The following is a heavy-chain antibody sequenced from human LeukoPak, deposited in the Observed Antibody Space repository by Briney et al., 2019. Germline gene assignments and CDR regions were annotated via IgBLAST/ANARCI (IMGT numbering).Heavy chain of an antibody. D-gene: IGHD2-15*01. J-gene: IGHJ4*02. CDR3: ARPGYCSGGSCYPQHVDY. CDR1: GGSISSSSYY. Sequence: SETLSLTCTVSGGSISSSSYYWGWIRQPPGKGLECIGSIYYSGSTYYNPSLKSRVTISVDTSKNQFSLKLSSVTAADTAVYYCARPGYCSGGSCYPQHVDYWGQGTLVTVSS. CDR2: IYYSGST. V-gene: IGHV4-39*01.